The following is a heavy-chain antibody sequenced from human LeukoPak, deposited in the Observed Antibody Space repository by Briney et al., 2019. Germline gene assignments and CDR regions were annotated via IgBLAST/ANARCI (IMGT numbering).Heavy chain of an antibody. V-gene: IGHV3-23*01. CDR1: GFIFSSQA. Sequence: GGSLRLSCAASGFIFSSQATSWVRQAPGMGLEWVSAISASGFNTYYTDSVKGRFTISRDTSKNTLYLHMSSLRAEDTAVYYCVKDRDIPTVTLFDYWGRGTLVTVS. CDR2: ISASGFNT. J-gene: IGHJ4*02. D-gene: IGHD4-4*01. CDR3: VKDRDIPTVTLFDY.